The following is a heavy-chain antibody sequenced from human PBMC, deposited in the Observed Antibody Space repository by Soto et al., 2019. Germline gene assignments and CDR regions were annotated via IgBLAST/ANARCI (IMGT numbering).Heavy chain of an antibody. V-gene: IGHV4-31*03. J-gene: IGHJ6*02. Sequence: SETLSLTCTVSGGSIRCANYYWCWIRQHPGKGLEWIGYISYSGITSYKPSLKSRVAISVDASKNQSSLKLSSVTAADTAVYFCVRAPLEGVRGYYGMDVWGQGTTVTVSS. CDR1: GGSIRCANYY. D-gene: IGHD3-3*01. CDR2: ISYSGIT. CDR3: VRAPLEGVRGYYGMDV.